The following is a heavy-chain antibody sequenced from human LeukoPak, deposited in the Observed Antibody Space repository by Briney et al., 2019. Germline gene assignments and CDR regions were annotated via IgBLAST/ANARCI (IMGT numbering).Heavy chain of an antibody. CDR1: GFTFSDYY. CDR3: VRSSGGSLGGS. CDR2: ISSSGSST. Sequence: PGGSLRLSCAASGFTFSDYYMSWFRQAPGKGLEWVTYISSSGSSTYYADSVKGRFTISRDNARNSLYLQMNSLRAEDTAVYYCVRSSGGSLGGSWGQGTLVTVSS. V-gene: IGHV3-11*01. J-gene: IGHJ5*02. D-gene: IGHD6-19*01.